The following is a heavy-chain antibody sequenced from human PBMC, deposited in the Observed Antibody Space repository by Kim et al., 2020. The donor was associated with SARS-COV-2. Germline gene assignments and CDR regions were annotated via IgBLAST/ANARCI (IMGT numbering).Heavy chain of an antibody. J-gene: IGHJ5*02. Sequence: SETLSLTCTVSGGSISSSSYYWGWIRQPPGKVLECIGSIYYSWSPYYNPSLKSRVTISVDTSKDQFSLKLSSVTAADTAVYYCARQRRVYGSGRYNWFDPWGEGTLVTGSS. V-gene: IGHV4-39*01. D-gene: IGHD3-10*01. CDR1: GGSISSSSYY. CDR3: ARQRRVYGSGRYNWFDP. CDR2: IYYSWSP.